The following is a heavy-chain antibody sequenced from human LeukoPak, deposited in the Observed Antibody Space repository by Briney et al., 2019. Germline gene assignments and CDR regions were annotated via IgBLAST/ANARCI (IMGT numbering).Heavy chain of an antibody. J-gene: IGHJ4*02. CDR1: GGSISSSSYY. Sequence: SETLSLTCTVSGGSISSSSYYWGWIRQPPGKGLEWIGSIYYSGSTYYNPSLKSRVTISVDTSKNQFSLKLSSVTAADTAVYSCARGYCTNAVCSLGPTQAWGQGTLVTVSS. D-gene: IGHD2-8*01. V-gene: IGHV4-39*07. CDR2: IYYSGST. CDR3: ARGYCTNAVCSLGPTQA.